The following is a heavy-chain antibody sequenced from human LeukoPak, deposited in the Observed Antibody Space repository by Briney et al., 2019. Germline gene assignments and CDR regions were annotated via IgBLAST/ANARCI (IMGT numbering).Heavy chain of an antibody. V-gene: IGHV4-39*01. CDR3: ARVLDLSKRGLDAFDI. Sequence: KPSETLSLTCTVSGGSITTSSYYWGWIRQPPGKGLEWIGIIYYSGSTYYNPSLKGRVTISVDTSKNQFSLKLSSVTAADTAVYYCARVLDLSKRGLDAFDIWGQGTMVTVSS. J-gene: IGHJ3*02. CDR1: GGSITTSSYY. CDR2: IYYSGST. D-gene: IGHD3-16*01.